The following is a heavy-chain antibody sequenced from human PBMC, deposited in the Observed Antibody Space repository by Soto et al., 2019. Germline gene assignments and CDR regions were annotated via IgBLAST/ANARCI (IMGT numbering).Heavy chain of an antibody. CDR3: ARPLWRNDYNWGYFDL. Sequence: QGQLVESGGGVVQPGRSLRLSCAASGFTFSSYAMHWVRQAPGKGLEWVAVISYDGSNKYYADSVKGRFTISRDNSQSTMYLQMNSLRAEDTAVYYCARPLWRNDYNWGYFDLWGRGTLVTVSS. CDR1: GFTFSSYA. J-gene: IGHJ2*01. D-gene: IGHD4-4*01. CDR2: ISYDGSNK. V-gene: IGHV3-30-3*01.